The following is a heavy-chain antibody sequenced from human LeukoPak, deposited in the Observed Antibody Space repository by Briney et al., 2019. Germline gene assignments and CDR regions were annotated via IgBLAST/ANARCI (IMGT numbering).Heavy chain of an antibody. V-gene: IGHV3-73*01. D-gene: IGHD2-21*01. CDR2: VKTRSESYDT. J-gene: IGHJ4*02. Sequence: QAGGSLRLSRAASGFTFSDFDIHWVRQASGEGLEWVGRVKTRSESYDTAYGASLKGRFTISRDDSKSTAYLQMDSLRTEDTAVYYCARRDCTSFKCFSIDCWGQGILVTVSS. CDR1: GFTFSDFD. CDR3: ARRDCTSFKCFSIDC.